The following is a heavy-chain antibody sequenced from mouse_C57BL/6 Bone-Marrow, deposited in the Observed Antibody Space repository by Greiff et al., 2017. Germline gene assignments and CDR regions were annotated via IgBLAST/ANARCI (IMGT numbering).Heavy chain of an antibody. Sequence: VQLKESGPGLAKPSQTLSLTCSVTGYSITSDYWNWIRQLPGTKLEYMGYISYSGSTYYNPSLKSRISITRDTSKNQYYLQLNSVTTEDTATYYCARSRYYFDCWGQGTTLTVSS. CDR1: GYSITSDY. V-gene: IGHV3-8*01. CDR2: ISYSGST. J-gene: IGHJ2*01. CDR3: ARSRYYFDC.